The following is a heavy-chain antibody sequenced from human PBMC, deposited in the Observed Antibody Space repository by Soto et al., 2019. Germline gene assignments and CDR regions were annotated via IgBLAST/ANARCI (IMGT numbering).Heavy chain of an antibody. CDR1: GGSISSYY. J-gene: IGHJ3*02. CDR2: IYYSGST. Sequence: QVQLQESGPGLVKPSETLSLTCTVSGGSISSYYWSWIRQPPGKGLEWIGYIYYSGSTNYNPSLKSLVTISVDTSKNQFSLKLSSVTAADTAVYYCARLTSSGWYGDAFDIWGQGTMVTVSS. D-gene: IGHD6-19*01. V-gene: IGHV4-59*08. CDR3: ARLTSSGWYGDAFDI.